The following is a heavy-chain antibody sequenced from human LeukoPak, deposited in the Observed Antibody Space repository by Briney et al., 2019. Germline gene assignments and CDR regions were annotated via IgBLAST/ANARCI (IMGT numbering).Heavy chain of an antibody. CDR3: ARVHVGP. CDR1: GFTLSSYG. V-gene: IGHV3-33*01. D-gene: IGHD1-26*01. J-gene: IGHJ5*02. Sequence: GRSLRLSCAASGFTLSSYGLHWVRQAPGKGLAGVAVICYDGRNKYYPDSVKGGFIHSRQKYHNTLDIQTNNQTADDTPVYYFARVHVGPWGQGTLATVTS. CDR2: ICYDGRNK.